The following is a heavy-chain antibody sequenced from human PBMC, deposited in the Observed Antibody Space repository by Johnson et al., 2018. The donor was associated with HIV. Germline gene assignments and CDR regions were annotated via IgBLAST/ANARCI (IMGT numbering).Heavy chain of an antibody. Sequence: VQLVESGGGLVQPGGSLRLSCVASGFTFSSYWMSWVRQVPGKAPEWVANIKRDGSEKYYVDSVKGRFTISRYNAKNSLYLQMNSLRVEDTAMYYCARDGPWLQSQRDAFDVWGQGTMVIVSS. CDR3: ARDGPWLQSQRDAFDV. D-gene: IGHD5-24*01. J-gene: IGHJ3*01. CDR2: IKRDGSEK. V-gene: IGHV3-7*01. CDR1: GFTFSSYW.